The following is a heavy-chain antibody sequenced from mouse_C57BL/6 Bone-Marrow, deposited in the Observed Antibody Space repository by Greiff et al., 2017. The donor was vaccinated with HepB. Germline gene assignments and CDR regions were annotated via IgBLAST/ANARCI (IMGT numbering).Heavy chain of an antibody. Sequence: EVHLQESGPGLVKPSQSLSLTCSVTGYSITSGYYWNWIRQFPGNKLEWMGYISYDGSNNYNPSLKNRISITRDTSKNQFFLKLNSVTTEDTATYYCARGDYYYYSNSYYFDYWGQGTTLTVSS. CDR2: ISYDGSN. V-gene: IGHV3-6*01. D-gene: IGHD2-5*01. CDR1: GYSITSGYY. CDR3: ARGDYYYYSNSYYFDY. J-gene: IGHJ2*01.